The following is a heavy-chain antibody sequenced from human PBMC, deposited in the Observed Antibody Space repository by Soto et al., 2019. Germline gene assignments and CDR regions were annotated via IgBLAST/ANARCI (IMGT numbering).Heavy chain of an antibody. D-gene: IGHD3-22*01. CDR3: ARDYYRDTSSYFDA. CDR2: ISAYNGNT. Sequence: SVKVSCKASGYTFTIYGITWVRQAPGQGLEWMGWISAYNGNTDYAQKLQGRVTLTRDTSTNTAYMELRSLRSEDTAVYFCARDYYRDTSSYFDAWGQGSLVSVSS. CDR1: GYTFTIYG. V-gene: IGHV1-18*01. J-gene: IGHJ4*02.